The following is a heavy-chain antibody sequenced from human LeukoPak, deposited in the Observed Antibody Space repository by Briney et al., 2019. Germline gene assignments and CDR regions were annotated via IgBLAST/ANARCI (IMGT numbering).Heavy chain of an antibody. D-gene: IGHD3-3*01. J-gene: IGHJ4*02. CDR1: GYTFSSYA. Sequence: GGSLRLSCAASGYTFSSYAMSWVRQAPGKGLEWVSAISGSGGSTYYADSVKGRFTISRDNSKNTLYLQMNSLRAEDTAVYYCAKDPYYDFWSGYYQYYSDYWGQGTLVTVSS. V-gene: IGHV3-23*01. CDR2: ISGSGGST. CDR3: AKDPYYDFWSGYYQYYSDY.